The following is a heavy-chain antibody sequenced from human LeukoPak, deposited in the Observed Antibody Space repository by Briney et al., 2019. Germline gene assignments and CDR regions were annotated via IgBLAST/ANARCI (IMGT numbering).Heavy chain of an antibody. CDR1: GFTFSIYA. D-gene: IGHD3-10*01. CDR2: ITSSGDGT. J-gene: IGHJ4*02. Sequence: PGGSLRLSCAASGFTFSIYAMSWVRQAPGKGLQWVSSITSSGDGTYYADSVKGRFTISRDNSENMLYLQMNSLRVEDTAVYFCAKDRPNYYGSNGRYHRRDGDYWGQGTLVTVSS. V-gene: IGHV3-23*01. CDR3: AKDRPNYYGSNGRYHRRDGDY.